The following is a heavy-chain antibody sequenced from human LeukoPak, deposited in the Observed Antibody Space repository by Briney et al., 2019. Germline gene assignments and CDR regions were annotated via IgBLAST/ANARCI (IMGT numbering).Heavy chain of an antibody. J-gene: IGHJ4*02. V-gene: IGHV3-23*01. CDR2: ISTSGDRT. CDR3: ARSTVGTSCCTAVDY. Sequence: GGSLRLSCAASGFTFSTYAMTWVRQAPGKGLEWVSGISTSGDRTYYADSVKGRFTISRDNSKNTLYLQMNSLRAEDTAKYYCARSTVGTSCCTAVDYWGQGTLVTVSS. CDR1: GFTFSTYA. D-gene: IGHD1-26*01.